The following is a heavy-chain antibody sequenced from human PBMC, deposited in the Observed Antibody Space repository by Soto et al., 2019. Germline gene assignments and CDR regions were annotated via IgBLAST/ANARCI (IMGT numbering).Heavy chain of an antibody. CDR3: ARGYDILTGPPDY. Sequence: QLQLQESGPGLVKPSETLSLTCTVSGGSISSSSYYWGWTRQPPGKGLEWIGIIYYSGSTYYNPSLKSRVIISADTSKNQFSLKLTSVTAADTAVYYCARGYDILTGPPDYWGQGTLVTVSS. V-gene: IGHV4-39*01. J-gene: IGHJ4*02. CDR1: GGSISSSSYY. CDR2: IYYSGST. D-gene: IGHD3-9*01.